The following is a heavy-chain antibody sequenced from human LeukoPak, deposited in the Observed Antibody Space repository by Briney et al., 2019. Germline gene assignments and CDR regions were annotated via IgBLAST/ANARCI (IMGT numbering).Heavy chain of an antibody. Sequence: ASVKVSCKASGDTFTSYDINWVRQATGQGLEWMGWMDANSGNTGYAQKFQGRVTITRNTSISTAYMELSSLRSEDTAVYTCQTGAVYSVFKYSSGYYYYYMDVWGKGTTVTVSS. CDR3: QTGAVYSVFKYSSGYYYYYMDV. V-gene: IGHV1-8*03. D-gene: IGHD6-19*01. CDR2: MDANSGNT. CDR1: GDTFTSYD. J-gene: IGHJ6*03.